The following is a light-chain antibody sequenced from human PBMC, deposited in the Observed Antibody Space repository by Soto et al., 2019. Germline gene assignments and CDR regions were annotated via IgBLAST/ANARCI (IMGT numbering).Light chain of an antibody. CDR3: QQYNTYPWT. CDR2: AAS. V-gene: IGKV1-9*01. J-gene: IGKJ1*01. Sequence: IQMTQSPSSLSASVVGRVTITCRASQAISTYLAWYQQTSGKAPKLLISAASTLQRGVPSRFSGSGSGTDFTLTISRLHPDDFATYYCQQYNTYPWTFGQGTKVDIK. CDR1: QAISTY.